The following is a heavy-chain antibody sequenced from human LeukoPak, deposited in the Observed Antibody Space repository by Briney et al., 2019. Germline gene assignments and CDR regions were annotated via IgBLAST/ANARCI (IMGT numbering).Heavy chain of an antibody. CDR2: ITNDGSST. Sequence: AGGSLRLSCAASGLTFSSHWMHWVRQAPGKGLVWVSRITNDGSSTTYADSVKGRFTISRDNAKNMLYLQVNSLRAEDTAVYYCARGMSSGRYAVDIWGQGTMVTVSS. J-gene: IGHJ3*02. V-gene: IGHV3-74*01. CDR3: ARGMSSGRYAVDI. CDR1: GLTFSSHW. D-gene: IGHD6-19*01.